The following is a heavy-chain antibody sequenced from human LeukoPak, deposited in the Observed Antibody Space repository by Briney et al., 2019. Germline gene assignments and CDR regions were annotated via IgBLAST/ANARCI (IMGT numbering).Heavy chain of an antibody. V-gene: IGHV1-2*02. CDR2: INPNSGGT. J-gene: IGHJ4*02. D-gene: IGHD3-22*01. CDR3: ASGYYDSSGYVDD. Sequence: ASVKVSCKASGYTFTGYYIHWVRQAPGQALEWMGWINPNSGGTNYAQKFQGRVTMTRDTSISTAYMELSRLTSDDSAVYYCASGYYDSSGYVDDWGQGTLVTVSS. CDR1: GYTFTGYY.